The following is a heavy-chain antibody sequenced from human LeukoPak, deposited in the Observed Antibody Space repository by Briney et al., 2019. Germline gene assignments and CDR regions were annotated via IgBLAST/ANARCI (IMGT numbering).Heavy chain of an antibody. CDR2: IYYSGST. Sequence: SQTLSLTCTVSGGSISSGGYYWSWLRQHPGKGLEWIGYIYYSGSTYYNPSLKSRVTISVDTSKNQFSLKLSSVTAADTAVYYCARSEQLEESWFDPWGQGTLVTVSS. V-gene: IGHV4-31*03. D-gene: IGHD6-13*01. CDR3: ARSEQLEESWFDP. CDR1: GGSISSGGYY. J-gene: IGHJ5*02.